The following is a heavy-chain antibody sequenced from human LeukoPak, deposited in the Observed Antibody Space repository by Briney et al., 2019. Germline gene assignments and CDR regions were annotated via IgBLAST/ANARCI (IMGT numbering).Heavy chain of an antibody. D-gene: IGHD3-10*01. CDR2: ISGSGGST. CDR1: GFTFRSYA. Sequence: GGSLRLSCAASGFTFRSYAMSWVRQAPGKGLEWVSHISGSGGSTHYADSVKGRFTFSRDNSKNTLFLQMNSLRADDTAVYYCAKDQDTHSYGSGSYAPFDYWGQGTLVTVSS. CDR3: AKDQDTHSYGSGSYAPFDY. V-gene: IGHV3-23*01. J-gene: IGHJ4*02.